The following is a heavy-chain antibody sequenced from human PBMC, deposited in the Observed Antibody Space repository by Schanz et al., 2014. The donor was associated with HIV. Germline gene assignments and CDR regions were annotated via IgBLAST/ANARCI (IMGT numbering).Heavy chain of an antibody. CDR2: ISYDGSNK. CDR3: VQDPEMDAITGYFPY. Sequence: VQLVESGGGLVKPGGSLRLSCVASGFTFSTYAMSWVRQAPGKGLEWVAVISYDGSNKYYADSVKGRFTISRDNSKNTLYLQMNSLRAEDTAVYYCVQDPEMDAITGYFPYWGQGTLVTVSS. V-gene: IGHV3-30-3*01. J-gene: IGHJ4*02. CDR1: GFTFSTYA. D-gene: IGHD3-16*01.